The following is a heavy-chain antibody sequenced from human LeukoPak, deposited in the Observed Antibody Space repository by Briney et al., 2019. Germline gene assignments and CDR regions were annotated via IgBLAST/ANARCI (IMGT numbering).Heavy chain of an antibody. CDR1: GYTFTSYD. CDR2: MNPNSGNT. J-gene: IGHJ5*02. V-gene: IGHV1-8*01. D-gene: IGHD1-26*01. Sequence: ASVKVSCKASGYTFTSYDINWVRQATGQGLEWIGWMNPNSGNTGYAQKFQGRVTMTRNTSISTAYMELSSLRSEDTAVYYCARDWEPRSQTDCFDPWGQGTLVTVSS. CDR3: ARDWEPRSQTDCFDP.